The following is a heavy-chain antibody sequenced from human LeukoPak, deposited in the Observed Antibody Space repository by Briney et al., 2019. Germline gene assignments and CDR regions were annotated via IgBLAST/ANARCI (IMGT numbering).Heavy chain of an antibody. Sequence: PSETLSLTCTVSGGSVSNGYYYWSWIRQPPGKGLEWIGYIFHSGSINNPSLKSRVTISVDTSKNQFSLKLASVTAADTAVYYCARAPQPTSYGDYGKRYFDLWGRGTLVTVSS. CDR2: IFHSGSI. CDR1: GGSVSNGYYY. J-gene: IGHJ2*01. CDR3: ARAPQPTSYGDYGKRYFDL. V-gene: IGHV4-61*01. D-gene: IGHD4-17*01.